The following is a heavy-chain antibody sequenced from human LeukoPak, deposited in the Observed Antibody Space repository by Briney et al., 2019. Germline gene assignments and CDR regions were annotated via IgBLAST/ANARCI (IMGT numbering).Heavy chain of an antibody. CDR2: ISSDGSRT. D-gene: IGHD4-17*01. J-gene: IGHJ4*02. V-gene: IGHV3-74*01. CDR1: AFTFSNHW. Sequence: PGGSLRLSCAASAFTFSNHWMHWVRQAPGKGLVWVSDISSDGSRTFYADSVKGRFIISRDNAKNTLYLQMNSLRAEDTAVYYCAKIGYGDFPGYWGQGTLVTVSS. CDR3: AKIGYGDFPGY.